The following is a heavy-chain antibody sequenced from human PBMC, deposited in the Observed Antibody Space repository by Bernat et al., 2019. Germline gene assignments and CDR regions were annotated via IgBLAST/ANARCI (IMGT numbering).Heavy chain of an antibody. CDR1: GFTFSSFE. J-gene: IGHJ4*02. CDR2: ISDGGGTV. CDR3: ARSTNYGDFLFDN. V-gene: IGHV3-48*03. D-gene: IGHD4-17*01. Sequence: EVQVVESGGGLAQPGGSLRLSCAGSGFTFSSFEMSWVRQAPGKGLEWISYISDGGGTVYYADSVEGRFTISRDNAKNSLYLQMNGLRVEDTAVYYCARSTNYGDFLFDNWGQGTLVTVSS.